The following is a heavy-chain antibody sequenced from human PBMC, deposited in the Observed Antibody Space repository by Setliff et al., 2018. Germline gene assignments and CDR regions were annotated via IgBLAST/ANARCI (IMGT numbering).Heavy chain of an antibody. V-gene: IGHV7-4-1*02. D-gene: IGHD5-18*01. Sequence: ASVKVSCKASGYTFTTYTMNWVRQAPGQGLEWMGWINTNTGNPTYAQGFTGRFVFSLDTSVSTAYLQISSLKAEDTAVYYCARDRTWIQDYDAFDIWGQGTMVTVSS. CDR2: INTNTGNP. CDR3: ARDRTWIQDYDAFDI. J-gene: IGHJ3*02. CDR1: GYTFTTYT.